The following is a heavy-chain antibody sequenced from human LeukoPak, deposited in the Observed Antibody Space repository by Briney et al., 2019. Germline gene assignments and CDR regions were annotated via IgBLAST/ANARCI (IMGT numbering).Heavy chain of an antibody. Sequence: SETLSLTCAVYGGSFSGYYWSWIRQPPGKGLEWIGEINHSGSTNYNPSLKSRVTISVDTSKNQFSLKLSSVTAADTAVYYCARGRSRLGDYYFDYWGQGTLVTVSS. CDR3: ARGRSRLGDYYFDY. CDR2: INHSGST. V-gene: IGHV4-34*01. CDR1: GGSFSGYY. D-gene: IGHD1-26*01. J-gene: IGHJ4*02.